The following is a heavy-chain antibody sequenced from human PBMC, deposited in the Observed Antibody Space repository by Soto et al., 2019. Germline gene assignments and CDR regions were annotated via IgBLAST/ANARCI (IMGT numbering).Heavy chain of an antibody. J-gene: IGHJ4*02. Sequence: GGSLRLSCAASGLSFSNYAMHWVRQAPGKGLEYVSAINSNGGSTYYANSVKGRFTISRDNSKNTLYLQMGSLRAEDMAVYYCARRDGYNFDYWGQGTLVTVSS. CDR3: ARRDGYNFDY. CDR1: GLSFSNYA. D-gene: IGHD5-12*01. CDR2: INSNGGST. V-gene: IGHV3-64*01.